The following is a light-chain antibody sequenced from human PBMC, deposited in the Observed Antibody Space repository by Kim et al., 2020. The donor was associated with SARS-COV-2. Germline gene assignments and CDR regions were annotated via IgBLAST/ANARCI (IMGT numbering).Light chain of an antibody. V-gene: IGKV3-20*01. CDR1: QSVSSSS. CDR2: GVS. J-gene: IGKJ1*01. CDR3: QQYGTSPRT. Sequence: SPGARATLSCRTSQSVSSSSLAWYQQTPGQAPRLLIYGVSSRATGVPDRFSGSGSGTDFTLTISRLEPEDFAVYYCQQYGTSPRTFGQGTKVDIK.